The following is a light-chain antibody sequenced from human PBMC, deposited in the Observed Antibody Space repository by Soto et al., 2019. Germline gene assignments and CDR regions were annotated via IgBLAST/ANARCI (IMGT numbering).Light chain of an antibody. Sequence: QSALTQPASVFGSPGQSITISCTGTSSDVGGYNYVSWYQQHPGKAPKVMIYEVSNRPSGVSNRFSGSKSGNTASLTISGLQAEDEADYYCSSYRISSTPWVFGGGTKLTVL. CDR2: EVS. CDR1: SSDVGGYNY. V-gene: IGLV2-14*01. CDR3: SSYRISSTPWV. J-gene: IGLJ3*02.